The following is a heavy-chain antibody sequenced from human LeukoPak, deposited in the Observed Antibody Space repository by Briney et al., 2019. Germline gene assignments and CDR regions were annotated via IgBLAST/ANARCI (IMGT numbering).Heavy chain of an antibody. CDR3: AKVRFAQLLSFDY. J-gene: IGHJ4*02. CDR2: IYHSGST. CDR1: GGSISSGGYS. Sequence: TSETLSLTCAVSGGSISSGGYSWSWIRQPPGKGLEWIGYIYHSGSTYYNPSLKSRVTISVDTSKNQFSLKLSSVTAADTAVYYCAKVRFAQLLSFDYWGQGTLVTVSS. D-gene: IGHD2-2*01. V-gene: IGHV4-30-2*01.